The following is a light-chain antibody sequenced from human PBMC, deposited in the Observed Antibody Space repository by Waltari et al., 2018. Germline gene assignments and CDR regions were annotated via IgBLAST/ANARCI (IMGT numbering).Light chain of an antibody. CDR2: DVS. Sequence: QSALTQPASVSGSPGQSIAISCTGTSSDVGGYNFLSLYQHHPGKAPKLIFYDVSKRPSWVSDRFSGSKSGNTASLTISGLQAEDEADYYCSSYAGSSTLGVFGGGTKLTVL. CDR1: SSDVGGYNF. J-gene: IGLJ2*01. V-gene: IGLV2-14*03. CDR3: SSYAGSSTLGV.